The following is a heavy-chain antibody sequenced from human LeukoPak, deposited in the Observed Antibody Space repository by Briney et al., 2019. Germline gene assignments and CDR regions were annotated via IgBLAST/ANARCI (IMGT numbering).Heavy chain of an antibody. J-gene: IGHJ5*02. D-gene: IGHD4-11*01. Sequence: GSLRLSCTASGFTFSTYSMNWVRQAPGKGLEWVSSISSSGISIYYADSVKGRFTISRDNAKNSLSLQMNSLRAEDTAVYYCARYHQGSPAVTRWFDPWGQGTLATVSS. CDR3: ARYHQGSPAVTRWFDP. CDR1: GFTFSTYS. CDR2: ISSSGISI. V-gene: IGHV3-21*01.